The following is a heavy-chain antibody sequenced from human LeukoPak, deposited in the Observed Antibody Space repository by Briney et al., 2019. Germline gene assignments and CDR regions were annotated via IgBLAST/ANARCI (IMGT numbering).Heavy chain of an antibody. J-gene: IGHJ3*02. V-gene: IGHV5-51*01. Sequence: PGESLKISCKGSGYSFTSYWIGWVRQMPGKGLEWMGIIYPGDSDTRYSPSFQGQVTISADKSISTAYLQWSSLKASDTAMYYCAREYYYDSSGYDAFDIWGQGTMVTVSS. CDR2: IYPGDSDT. CDR3: AREYYYDSSGYDAFDI. CDR1: GYSFTSYW. D-gene: IGHD3-22*01.